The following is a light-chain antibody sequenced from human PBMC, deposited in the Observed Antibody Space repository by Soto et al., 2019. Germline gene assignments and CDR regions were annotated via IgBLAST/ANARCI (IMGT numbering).Light chain of an antibody. Sequence: QAVVTQPPSASGTPGQSVTISCSGSTSNIGSNAVNWFQQFPTTAPKLLIFSNNQRPSGVPARFSGSKSGTSASLAISGLQSEDEADYYCLTWDDSLDGDVFGTGTKLTVL. CDR1: TSNIGSNA. V-gene: IGLV1-44*01. J-gene: IGLJ1*01. CDR2: SNN. CDR3: LTWDDSLDGDV.